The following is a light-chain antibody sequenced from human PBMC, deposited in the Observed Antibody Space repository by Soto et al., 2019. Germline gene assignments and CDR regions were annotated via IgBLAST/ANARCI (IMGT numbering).Light chain of an antibody. CDR2: GAS. CDR3: QRYGSSPRT. J-gene: IGKJ1*01. V-gene: IGKV3-20*01. Sequence: EIVLTQSPGTLSLSPGERATLSCSASQSVSSSYLAWYQQKPGQAPRLLIYGASSRATGIPDRFSGSGSGTDFTLTISRLEPEDFAVYYCQRYGSSPRTFGQGTKVDI. CDR1: QSVSSSY.